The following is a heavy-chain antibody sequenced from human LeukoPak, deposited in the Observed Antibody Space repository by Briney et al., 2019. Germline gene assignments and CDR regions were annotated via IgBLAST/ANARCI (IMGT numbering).Heavy chain of an antibody. CDR3: ASGVVPAANDY. Sequence: SETLSLTCTVSGGSISSSSYYWGWIRQPPGKGLEWIGSIYYSGSTYYNPSLKSRVTISVDTSKNQFSLKLSSVTAADTAVYYCASGVVPAANDYWGQGTLVTVSS. V-gene: IGHV4-39*01. J-gene: IGHJ4*02. CDR1: GGSISSSSYY. D-gene: IGHD2-2*01. CDR2: IYYSGST.